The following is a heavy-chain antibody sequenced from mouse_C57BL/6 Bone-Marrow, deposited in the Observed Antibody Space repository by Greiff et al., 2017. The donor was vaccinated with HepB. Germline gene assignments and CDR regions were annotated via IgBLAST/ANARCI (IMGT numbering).Heavy chain of an antibody. V-gene: IGHV6-3*01. CDR3: AYYYGSKRDWYFDV. CDR1: GFTFSNYW. CDR2: IRLKSDNYAT. J-gene: IGHJ1*03. Sequence: EVKLVESGGGLVQPGGSMKLSCVASGFTFSNYWMNWVRQSPEKGLEWVAQIRLKSDNYATHYAESVKGRFTISRDDSKSSVYLQMNNLRAEDTGIYYCAYYYGSKRDWYFDVCGTGTTVTVSS. D-gene: IGHD1-1*01.